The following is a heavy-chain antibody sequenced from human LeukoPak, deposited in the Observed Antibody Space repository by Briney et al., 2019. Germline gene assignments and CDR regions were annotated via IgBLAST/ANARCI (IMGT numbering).Heavy chain of an antibody. CDR1: GFTFSSYG. J-gene: IGHJ4*02. CDR2: IRYDGSNK. CDR3: ARRGRESGSYYLVY. D-gene: IGHD1-26*01. V-gene: IGHV3-30*02. Sequence: GGSLRLSCAASGFTFSSYGMHWVRQAPGKGLEWVAFIRYDGSNKYYADSVKGRFAIPRDNAKNSLYLQMNSLRAEDTAVYYCARRGRESGSYYLVYWGQGTLVTVSS.